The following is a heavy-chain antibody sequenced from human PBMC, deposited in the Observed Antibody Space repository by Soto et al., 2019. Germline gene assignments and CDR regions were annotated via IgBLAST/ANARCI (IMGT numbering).Heavy chain of an antibody. D-gene: IGHD2-15*01. V-gene: IGHV3-53*01. CDR3: AKDLPRFCSGGSCS. CDR2: SGTGGTT. J-gene: IGHJ4*02. CDR1: GFTVSSNY. Sequence: EVQLVESGGGLIQPGGSLRLSCAASGFTVSSNYMSWVRQAPGKGLEWVSSISGTGGTTYYADSVKGRFTISRDNSKKTLYLQMNSLRAEDTAVYYCAKDLPRFCSGGSCSWGQGSLVTVSS.